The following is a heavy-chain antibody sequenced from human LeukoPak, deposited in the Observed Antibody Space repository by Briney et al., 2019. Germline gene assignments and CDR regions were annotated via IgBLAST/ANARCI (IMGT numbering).Heavy chain of an antibody. CDR1: GGSISSGSYY. V-gene: IGHV4-61*02. CDR2: IYTSGST. Sequence: SETLSLTCTVSGGSISSGSYYWSWIRQPAGKGLEWIGRIYTSGSTNYNPSLKSRVTISVDTSKNQFSLKLSSVTAADTAVYYCARVRAMDTIFGENWFDPWGQGTLVTVSS. CDR3: ARVRAMDTIFGENWFDP. J-gene: IGHJ5*02. D-gene: IGHD3-3*01.